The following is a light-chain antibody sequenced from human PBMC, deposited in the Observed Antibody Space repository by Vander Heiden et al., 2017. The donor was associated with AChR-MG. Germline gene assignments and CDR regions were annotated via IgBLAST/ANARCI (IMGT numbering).Light chain of an antibody. CDR1: QRIRTY. V-gene: IGKV1-39*01. CDR2: AAA. J-gene: IGKJ5*01. Sequence: DSQLTESPSSLSASVGDRVTITCRASQRIRTYLQWYPQKPGKAPDLLIYAAASLQSGVPSRFSGSGQGPDYTLTISSLQPEDLAAYFCQQNDHTPPHTFGQRTRLEIK. CDR3: QQNDHTPPHT.